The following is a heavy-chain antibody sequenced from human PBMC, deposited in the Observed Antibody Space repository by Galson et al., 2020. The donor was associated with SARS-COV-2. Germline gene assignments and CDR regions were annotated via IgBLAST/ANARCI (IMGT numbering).Heavy chain of an antibody. CDR2: VSGSGGST. D-gene: IGHD6-19*01. J-gene: IGHJ4*02. CDR3: AAGAVAGTGY. Sequence: GGSLRLSCAASGFPFSSYVLSWVRQAPGRGLEWVLGVSGSGGSTYYADSVRGRFTISRDSSRNTLYLQMNSLRADDTAVYYCAAGAVAGTGYWGQGTLVTVSS. CDR1: GFPFSSYV. V-gene: IGHV3-23*01.